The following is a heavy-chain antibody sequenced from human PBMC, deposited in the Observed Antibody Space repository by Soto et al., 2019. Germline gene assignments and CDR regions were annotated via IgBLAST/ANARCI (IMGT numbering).Heavy chain of an antibody. V-gene: IGHV3-23*01. D-gene: IGHD2-15*01. J-gene: IGHJ6*04. CDR2: ISGSGGIT. CDR3: ARDDVLCDGGRCYGVPLDV. Sequence: GESLKISCAASGFTFSNYALNWVRQAQGKGLDWVSLISGSGGITHYADSVKGRFTISRDNSRDTLYLQMDSLRAEDTAVYYCARDDVLCDGGRCYGVPLDVWGKGTTVTVSS. CDR1: GFTFSNYA.